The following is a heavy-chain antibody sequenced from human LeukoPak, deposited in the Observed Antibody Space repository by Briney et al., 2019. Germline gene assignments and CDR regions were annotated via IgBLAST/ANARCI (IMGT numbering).Heavy chain of an antibody. J-gene: IGHJ4*02. CDR3: ARCSFLSKAARVDIYYFDY. V-gene: IGHV4-34*01. D-gene: IGHD6-6*01. Sequence: SETLSLTCAVYGGSFSGYYWSWIRQPPGKGLEWIGEINHSGSTNYNPSLKSRATISVDTSKNQFSLKLSSVTAADTAVYYCARCSFLSKAARVDIYYFDYWGQGTLVTVSS. CDR1: GGSFSGYY. CDR2: INHSGST.